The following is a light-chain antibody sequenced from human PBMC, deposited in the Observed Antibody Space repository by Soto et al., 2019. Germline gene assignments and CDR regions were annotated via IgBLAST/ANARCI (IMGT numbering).Light chain of an antibody. CDR1: SSDVGRYDY. V-gene: IGLV2-14*01. CDR2: AVS. Sequence: QTALTQPASVSESHGQSITISCTGTSSDVGRYDYVSWYQQHPGKAPKLIIFAVSLRPSGISNRFSGSKSGNTASLTISGIQPEDEAHYCCSSYSSSGTYVLFGGGTKLTVL. CDR3: SSYSSSGTYVL. J-gene: IGLJ3*02.